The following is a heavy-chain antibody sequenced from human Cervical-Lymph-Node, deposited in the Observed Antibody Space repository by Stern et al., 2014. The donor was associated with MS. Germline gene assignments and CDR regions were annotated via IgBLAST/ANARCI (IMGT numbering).Heavy chain of an antibody. CDR3: ARDENSDYYDSSGYYHY. V-gene: IGHV1-46*03. CDR2: INPSGGST. D-gene: IGHD3-22*01. J-gene: IGHJ4*02. CDR1: GYTFTSYY. Sequence: VQLVESGAEVKKPGASVKVSCKASGYTFTSYYMHWVRQAPGQGLEWMGIINPSGGSTSYAQKFQGRVTMTRDTSTSTVYMELSSLRSEDTAVYYCARDENSDYYDSSGYYHYWGQGTLVTVSS.